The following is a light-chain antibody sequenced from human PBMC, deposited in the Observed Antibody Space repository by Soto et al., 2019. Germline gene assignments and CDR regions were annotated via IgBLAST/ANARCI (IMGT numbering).Light chain of an antibody. CDR1: QSVSSY. V-gene: IGKV3-11*01. Sequence: EIVLTQSPATLSLSPGERATLSCRASQSVSSYLAWYQQKPGQAPRLLIYDAFNKATGIPARFSGSGSGTVFTLTISSLEPEDFVIYYCQHRRNWPWTFGQGTKVDIK. CDR3: QHRRNWPWT. J-gene: IGKJ1*01. CDR2: DAF.